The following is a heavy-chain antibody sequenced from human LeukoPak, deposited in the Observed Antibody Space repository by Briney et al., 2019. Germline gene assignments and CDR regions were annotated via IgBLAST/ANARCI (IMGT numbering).Heavy chain of an antibody. J-gene: IGHJ4*02. CDR2: ISHSGST. V-gene: IGHV4-34*01. CDR1: GGSFRGHY. CDR3: ATRTYYYDDSTLSHDY. Sequence: SETLSLTCAVYGGSFRGHYWSWIGQPPGRGLEWIGEISHSGSTIYNPSLKSRVTISVDMSKNQFSLKLSSVTAADTAVYYRATRTYYYDDSTLSHDYWGQGTLVTVSS. D-gene: IGHD3-22*01.